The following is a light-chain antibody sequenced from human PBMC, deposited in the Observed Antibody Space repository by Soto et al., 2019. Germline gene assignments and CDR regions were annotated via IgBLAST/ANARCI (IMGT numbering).Light chain of an antibody. CDR1: QGIRNY. Sequence: DIQMTQSPSSLSASVGDRVAITCRASQGIRNYLAWFQQKPGKVPKLLIYAASTLQSGVPHRFSGSGSGTDFALTISSLKPEDVATYCCQKYTSVPFSFGTETQVDIK. V-gene: IGKV1-27*01. CDR2: AAS. J-gene: IGKJ3*01. CDR3: QKYTSVPFS.